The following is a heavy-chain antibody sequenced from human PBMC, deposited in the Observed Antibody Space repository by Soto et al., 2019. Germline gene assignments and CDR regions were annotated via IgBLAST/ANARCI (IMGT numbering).Heavy chain of an antibody. J-gene: IGHJ4*02. D-gene: IGHD3-10*01. CDR2: IYYSGST. CDR3: AREGDYYGSGSSLEFDY. Sequence: SETLSLTCTVSGGSISSYYWSWIRQPPGKGLEWIGYIYYSGSTNYNPSLKSRVTISVDTSRNQFSLKLSSVTAADAAVYYCAREGDYYGSGSSLEFDYWGQGTLVTVSS. CDR1: GGSISSYY. V-gene: IGHV4-59*01.